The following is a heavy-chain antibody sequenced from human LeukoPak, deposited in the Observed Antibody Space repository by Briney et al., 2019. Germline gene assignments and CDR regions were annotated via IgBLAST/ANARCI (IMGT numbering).Heavy chain of an antibody. D-gene: IGHD3-10*01. V-gene: IGHV3-30*02. CDR1: GFTFSSYG. Sequence: GGSLRLSCAASGFTFSSYGMHWVRQAPGKGLEWVAFIRYDGSNKYYADSVKGRFTISRDNSKNTLYLQMNSLRAEDTAVYYCEQSQGGSGSYYNELVMDYWGQGTLVTVSS. J-gene: IGHJ4*02. CDR3: EQSQGGSGSYYNELVMDY. CDR2: IRYDGSNK.